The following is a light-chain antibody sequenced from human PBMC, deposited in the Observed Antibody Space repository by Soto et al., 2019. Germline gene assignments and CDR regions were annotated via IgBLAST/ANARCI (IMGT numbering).Light chain of an antibody. CDR3: QQRSNWPSGT. CDR2: DAS. J-gene: IGKJ1*01. V-gene: IGKV3-11*01. CDR1: QSVSSY. Sequence: EIVLTQSPATLSLSPGERATLSCRASQSVSSYFAWYQQKPGQAPRLLIYDASNRATGIPARFSGSGSGTDFTLTISSLEPEDFAVYYCQQRSNWPSGTFGQGTKVEIK.